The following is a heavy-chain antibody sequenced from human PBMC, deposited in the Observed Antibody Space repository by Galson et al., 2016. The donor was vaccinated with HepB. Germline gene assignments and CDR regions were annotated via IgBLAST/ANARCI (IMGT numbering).Heavy chain of an antibody. V-gene: IGHV3-23*01. D-gene: IGHD3/OR15-3a*01. Sequence: SLRLSCAASGFTFTSYAMGWVRQAPGKGLEWVSSIGGNGVVSDYAASVKGRFTISSDNSKNTLYLQMDSLRAEDTAIYYCVKCRILISYLFDSWGQGTLVAVSS. CDR1: GFTFTSYA. J-gene: IGHJ4*02. CDR2: IGGNGVVS. CDR3: VKCRILISYLFDS.